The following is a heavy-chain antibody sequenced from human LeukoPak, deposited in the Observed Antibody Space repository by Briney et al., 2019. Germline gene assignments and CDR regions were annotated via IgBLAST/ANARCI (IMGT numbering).Heavy chain of an antibody. CDR2: ISSTSSDI. CDR1: GFTFSSYA. CDR3: ARYWDTAMDYFYYYGMDV. Sequence: GGSLRLSCAASGFTFSSYAMSWVRQAPGKGLEWVSSISSTSSDIYYADSVKGRFTISRDNAKDSVYLQMNSLRAEDTAVYYCARYWDTAMDYFYYYGMDVWGQGTTVIVSS. V-gene: IGHV3-21*01. D-gene: IGHD5-18*01. J-gene: IGHJ6*02.